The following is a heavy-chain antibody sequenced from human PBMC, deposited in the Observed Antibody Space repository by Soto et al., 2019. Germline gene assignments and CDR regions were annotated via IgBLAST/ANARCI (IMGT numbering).Heavy chain of an antibody. CDR2: IYHSGST. D-gene: IGHD3-22*01. V-gene: IGHV4-30-2*01. Sequence: PSETLSLTCAVSGGSISSGGYSWSWIRQPPGKGLEWIGYIYHSGSTYYNPSLKSRVTISVDRSKNQFSLKLSSVTAADTAVYYCARVGWYYDSLNHWFDSWGQGTLVTVSS. CDR3: ARVGWYYDSLNHWFDS. CDR1: GGSISSGGYS. J-gene: IGHJ5*01.